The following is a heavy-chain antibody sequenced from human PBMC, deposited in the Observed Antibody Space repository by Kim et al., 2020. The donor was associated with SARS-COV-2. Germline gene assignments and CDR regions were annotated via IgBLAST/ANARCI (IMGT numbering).Heavy chain of an antibody. D-gene: IGHD6-19*01. CDR2: ISAYNGNT. V-gene: IGHV1-18*01. CDR1: GYTFTSYG. CDR3: ARDPQWLVKRGGRGYGMDV. Sequence: ASVKVSCKASGYTFTSYGISWVRQAPGQGLEWMGWISAYNGNTNYAQKLQGRVTMTTDTSTSTAYMELRSLRSDDTAVYYCARDPQWLVKRGGRGYGMDVWGQGTTVTVSS. J-gene: IGHJ6*02.